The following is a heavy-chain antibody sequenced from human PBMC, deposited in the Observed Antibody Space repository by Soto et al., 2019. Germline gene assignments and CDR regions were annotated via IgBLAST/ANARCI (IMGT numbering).Heavy chain of an antibody. Sequence: GGSLRVCWGAAGGTCGVYGGRWVRQAPGKGLEWVTVISYDGSNKYYADSVKGRFTISRDNSKNTLYLQMNSLRAEDTADYYCGKDSYSNYGYFDYWGQGTLVTVSS. D-gene: IGHD4-4*01. CDR3: GKDSYSNYGYFDY. J-gene: IGHJ4*02. V-gene: IGHV3-30*18. CDR1: GGTCGVYG. CDR2: ISYDGSNK.